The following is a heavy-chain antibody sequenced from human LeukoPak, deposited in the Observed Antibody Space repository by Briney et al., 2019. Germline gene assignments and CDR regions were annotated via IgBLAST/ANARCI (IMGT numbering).Heavy chain of an antibody. J-gene: IGHJ4*02. D-gene: IGHD3-3*01. V-gene: IGHV3-30*18. CDR2: ISYDGSNQ. CDR1: GFTFNNYG. Sequence: GGSLRLSCAASGFTFNNYGMHWVRQAPGEGLEWVAVISYDGSNQYYADSAKGRFTISRDNSKNTLYLQMNSLRAEDTAVYYCAKTIFGSFIVVDYWGQGTLVTVSS. CDR3: AKTIFGSFIVVDY.